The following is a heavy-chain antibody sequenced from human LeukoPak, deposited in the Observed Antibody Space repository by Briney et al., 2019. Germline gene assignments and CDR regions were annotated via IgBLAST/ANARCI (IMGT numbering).Heavy chain of an antibody. CDR1: GFTFSDYV. CDR3: AKDSSMVRGDYDYFDY. CDR2: ISDSGGST. J-gene: IGHJ4*02. D-gene: IGHD3-10*01. V-gene: IGHV3-23*01. Sequence: AGGSLRLSCAASGFTFSDYVMGWVRQAPGKGLEWVSGISDSGGSTYYADSVMGRFTISRDNSKNTLYLQMNSLRAEDTAVYYCAKDSSMVRGDYDYFDYWGQGTLVTVSS.